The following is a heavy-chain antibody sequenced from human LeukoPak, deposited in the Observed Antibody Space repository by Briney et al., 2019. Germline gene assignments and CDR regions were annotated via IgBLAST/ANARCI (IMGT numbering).Heavy chain of an antibody. V-gene: IGHV3-23*01. D-gene: IGHD1-20*01. CDR3: AKGGSITGKLDY. CDR2: ICVSGGST. J-gene: IGHJ4*02. Sequence: PGGSLRLSCAASGFTFSSYAMSWVRPAPGKGLERGSAICVSGGSTYYADSVKGRFTISRDNSKNTLYLQMNSRRAEDTAVYYCAKGGSITGKLDYWGQGTLVTVSS. CDR1: GFTFSSYA.